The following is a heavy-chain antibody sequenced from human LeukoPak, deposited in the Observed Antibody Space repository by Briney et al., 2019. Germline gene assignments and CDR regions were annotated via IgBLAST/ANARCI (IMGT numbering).Heavy chain of an antibody. CDR2: ISGSGGST. J-gene: IGHJ3*02. Sequence: PGGSLRLSCAASGFTFSSYAMSWVRQAPGKGLEWVSAISGSGGSTYYADSVKGRFTISRDNSKNTLYLQINSLRAEDTAVYYCAKDAGNIVATIRRGAFDIWGQGTMVTVSS. CDR1: GFTFSSYA. V-gene: IGHV3-23*01. D-gene: IGHD5-12*01. CDR3: AKDAGNIVATIRRGAFDI.